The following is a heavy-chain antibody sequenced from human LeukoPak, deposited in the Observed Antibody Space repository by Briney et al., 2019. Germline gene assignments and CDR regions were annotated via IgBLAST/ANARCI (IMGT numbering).Heavy chain of an antibody. CDR2: INHSGST. CDR1: GGSFSGHY. V-gene: IGHV4-34*01. J-gene: IGHJ5*02. D-gene: IGHD3-3*01. Sequence: SETLSLTCAVYGGSFSGHYWSWIRQPPGKGLEWIGEINHSGSTNYNPSLKSRVTISVDTSKNQFSLKLSSVTAADTAVYYCARRTTVGTIFGVVRGNWFDPWGQGTLVTVSS. CDR3: ARRTTVGTIFGVVRGNWFDP.